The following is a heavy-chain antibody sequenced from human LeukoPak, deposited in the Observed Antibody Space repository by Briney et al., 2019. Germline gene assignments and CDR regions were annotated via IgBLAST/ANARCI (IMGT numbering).Heavy chain of an antibody. CDR1: GFTFRNFA. D-gene: IGHD1-26*01. CDR2: IIGSGGST. V-gene: IGHV3-23*01. J-gene: IGHJ4*02. Sequence: GSLRLSCTASGFTFRNFAMNWVRQAPGKGLEWVSSIIGSGGSTYSADSVKGRFTISRDNSKNTMYVQMNSLRIEDTAVYYCEKTPLLPLGATDYFDNWGQGTLVTVSS. CDR3: EKTPLLPLGATDYFDN.